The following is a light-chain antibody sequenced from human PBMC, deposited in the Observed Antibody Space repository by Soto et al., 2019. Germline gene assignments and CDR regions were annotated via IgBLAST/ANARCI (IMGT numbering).Light chain of an antibody. V-gene: IGKV3-11*01. Sequence: EIVLTQSPATLSLSPGERATLSCRASQSINGYLAWYQHKPGQAPRLVIDDASNRATGVPARFSGSGSGTDFTLTISSLEPEDFAVYYCQQRSNWPPWTFGQGTKVDIK. CDR1: QSINGY. CDR3: QQRSNWPPWT. CDR2: DAS. J-gene: IGKJ1*01.